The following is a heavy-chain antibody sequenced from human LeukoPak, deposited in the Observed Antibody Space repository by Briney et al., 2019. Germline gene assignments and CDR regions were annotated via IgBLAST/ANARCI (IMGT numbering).Heavy chain of an antibody. V-gene: IGHV3-15*01. CDR3: TIGAPLNY. CDR1: GFIFSSYA. CDR2: IKSKTDGGTA. D-gene: IGHD1-26*01. Sequence: PGGSLRLSCAASGFIFSSYAMSWVRQAPGKGLEWVGRIKSKTDGGTADYAAPVKGRFTISRDDSKNTLYLQMNSLKTEDTAVYYCTIGAPLNYWGQGTLVTVSS. J-gene: IGHJ4*02.